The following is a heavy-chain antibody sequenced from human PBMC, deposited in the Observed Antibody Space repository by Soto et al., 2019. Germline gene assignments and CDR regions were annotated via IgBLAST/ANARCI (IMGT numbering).Heavy chain of an antibody. CDR3: ARVDPRGVAVVRDY. J-gene: IGHJ4*02. CDR1: GNTFASHG. D-gene: IGHD3-10*01. Sequence: QVQLVQSGPEVKKPGASVKVSCKASGNTFASHGFSWVQQAPGQGLEWMGWISGFNGQTNYALKFQGRVTLTTDTSTSTAYMELRSLRSDDTAVYFCARVDPRGVAVVRDYWGQGTLVTVSS. CDR2: ISGFNGQT. V-gene: IGHV1-18*01.